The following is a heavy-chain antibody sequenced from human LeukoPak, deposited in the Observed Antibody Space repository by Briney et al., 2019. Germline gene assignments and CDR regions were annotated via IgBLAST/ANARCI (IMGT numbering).Heavy chain of an antibody. CDR2: ISGSGGST. J-gene: IGHJ4*02. D-gene: IGHD1-26*01. V-gene: IGHV3-23*01. CDR1: GFTFSSYA. Sequence: GGSLRLSCAASGFTFSSYAMSWVRQAPGKGLEWVSAISGSGGSTYYADSVKGRFTISRDNSKNTLYLQMNSLRAEDTAVYCCAKDSSGSRTFDYWGQGTLVTVSS. CDR3: AKDSSGSRTFDY.